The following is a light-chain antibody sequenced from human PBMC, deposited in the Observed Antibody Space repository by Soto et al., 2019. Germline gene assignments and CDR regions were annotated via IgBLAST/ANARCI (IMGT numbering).Light chain of an antibody. CDR3: QQSYSIPRT. V-gene: IGKV1-39*01. CDR1: QSISTY. J-gene: IGKJ2*01. Sequence: DIQMTQSTSSLSASGGDRVTITCRASQSISTYLSWYQQKPGKAPNLLISAASSLQSGVPSTFSGSGSGTDCTLTISNLQPEDCATYYCQQSYSIPRTVGQGTKLEI. CDR2: AAS.